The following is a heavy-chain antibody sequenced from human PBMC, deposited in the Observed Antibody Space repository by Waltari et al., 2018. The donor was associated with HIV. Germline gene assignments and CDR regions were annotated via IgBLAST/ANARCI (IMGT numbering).Heavy chain of an antibody. CDR1: GFTFSSYS. J-gene: IGHJ4*02. Sequence: EVQLVESGGGLVQPGGSLRLSCAASGFTFSSYSMNWVRQAPGKGLEWVSYISSSSSTIDYADAVKGRCTISRDKDKNALYLQMNSLRAEDTAVYYGARASDCGGDCYPPDYWGQGTLVTVSS. CDR2: ISSSSSTI. D-gene: IGHD2-21*02. CDR3: ARASDCGGDCYPPDY. V-gene: IGHV3-48*01.